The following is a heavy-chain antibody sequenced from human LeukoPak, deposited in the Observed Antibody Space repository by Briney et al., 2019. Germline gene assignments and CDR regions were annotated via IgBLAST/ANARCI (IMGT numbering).Heavy chain of an antibody. CDR1: QFTFSRYW. J-gene: IGHJ6*02. V-gene: IGHV3-7*01. D-gene: IGHD2-15*01. Sequence: GGSLRLSCAASQFTFSRYWMNWVRQAPGKGLEWVASIKQDGIEEYYVESVKGRFTISRDNAKNSVYLQMNSLRAEDTAVYYCAKQGSLPWYYYGMDVWGQGTTVTVSS. CDR3: AKQGSLPWYYYGMDV. CDR2: IKQDGIEE.